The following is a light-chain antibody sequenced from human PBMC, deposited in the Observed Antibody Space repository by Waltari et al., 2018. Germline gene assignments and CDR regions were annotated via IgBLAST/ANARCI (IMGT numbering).Light chain of an antibody. V-gene: IGLV3-21*02. CDR1: NIGSKS. J-gene: IGLJ2*01. CDR2: DDS. CDR3: QVWDRSSDHVV. Sequence: SYVLTQPPSVSVAPGQTARITCGGNNIGSKSVHWYQQKPGQAPVLVVYDDSDRPSGIPGRFSGSNAGNTATLTSSRVEAGDEADYYCQVWDRSSDHVVFGGGTKLTVL.